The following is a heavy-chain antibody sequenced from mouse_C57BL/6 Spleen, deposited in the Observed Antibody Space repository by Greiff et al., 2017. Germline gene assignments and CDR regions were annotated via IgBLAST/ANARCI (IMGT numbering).Heavy chain of an antibody. CDR2: IDPENGDT. Sequence: VQLQQSGAELVRPGASVKLSCTASGFNIKDDYMHWVKQRPEQGLEWIGWIDPENGDTEYASKFQGKATITADTSSNTAYLQLSSLTSEDTAVYYCTRGAIGVRGYFDYWGQGTTLTVSS. D-gene: IGHD3-1*01. CDR1: GFNIKDDY. CDR3: TRGAIGVRGYFDY. V-gene: IGHV14-4*01. J-gene: IGHJ2*01.